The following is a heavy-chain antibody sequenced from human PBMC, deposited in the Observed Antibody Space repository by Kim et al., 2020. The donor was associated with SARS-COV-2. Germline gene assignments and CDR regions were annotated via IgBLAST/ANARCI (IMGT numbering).Heavy chain of an antibody. CDR3: ARHFDYPIGFDI. J-gene: IGHJ3*02. D-gene: IGHD3-10*01. V-gene: IGHV4-39*01. Sequence: YHASLKSRVTITVATSKNTLSLKMSSVTAAATAVYYCARHFDYPIGFDIWGQGAMVTVSS.